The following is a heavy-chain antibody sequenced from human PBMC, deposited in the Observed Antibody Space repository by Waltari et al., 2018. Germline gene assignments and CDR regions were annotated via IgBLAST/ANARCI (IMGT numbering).Heavy chain of an antibody. J-gene: IGHJ4*02. CDR1: GFTFSSYA. CDR3: AKDGEGAYCGGDCYSGFDY. Sequence: EVQLLESGGGLVQPGGSLRLSCAASGFTFSSYAMSWVRQAPGKGLEWVSAIRGSGGRTYYADSVKGRFTSSRDNSKNKRYRQRNSRRAEDTAVDYCAKDGEGAYCGGDCYSGFDYWGQGTLVTVSS. CDR2: IRGSGGRT. V-gene: IGHV3-23*01. D-gene: IGHD2-21*02.